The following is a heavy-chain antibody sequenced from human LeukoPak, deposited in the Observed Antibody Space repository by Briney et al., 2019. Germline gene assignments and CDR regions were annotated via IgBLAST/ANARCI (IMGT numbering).Heavy chain of an antibody. V-gene: IGHV1-2*02. CDR1: GYTLTGYY. CDR2: INPYTGDT. Sequence: ASVKVSCKASGYTLTGYYIHWVRQAPGQGLEWMGWINPYTGDTNSAQKFQGRVTMTRDTSISTAYMELSRLRSDDTAVYYCASVTTVTNAEWDYWGQGTLVTVSS. CDR3: ASVTTVTNAEWDY. D-gene: IGHD4-11*01. J-gene: IGHJ4*02.